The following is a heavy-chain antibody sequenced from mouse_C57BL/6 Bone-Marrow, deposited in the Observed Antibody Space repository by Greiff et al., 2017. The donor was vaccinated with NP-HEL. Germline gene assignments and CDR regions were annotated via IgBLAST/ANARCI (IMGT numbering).Heavy chain of an antibody. J-gene: IGHJ3*01. Sequence: QVQLQQPGAELVKPGASVKLSCKASGYTFTSYWMQWVKQRPGQGLEWIGEIDPSDSYTNYNQKFKGKATLTVYTSSSTAYMQLSSLTSEDSAVYYCAREGTTVEFAYWGQGTLVTVSA. CDR1: GYTFTSYW. D-gene: IGHD1-1*01. CDR3: AREGTTVEFAY. V-gene: IGHV1-50*01. CDR2: IDPSDSYT.